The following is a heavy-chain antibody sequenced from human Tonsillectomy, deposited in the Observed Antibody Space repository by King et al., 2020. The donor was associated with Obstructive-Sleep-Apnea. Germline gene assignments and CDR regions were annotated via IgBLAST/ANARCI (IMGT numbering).Heavy chain of an antibody. V-gene: IGHV1-18*01. CDR1: GYTFSTFG. CDR2: ISGYNGNT. J-gene: IGHJ4*02. CDR3: ASAISPPILQSSSHFDH. D-gene: IGHD6-13*01. Sequence: QLVQSGPEVKKPGASVKVSCKTSGYTFSTFGIVWVRQAPGQGLEWMGWISGYNGNTDYAQKFQGRVSMTTDTTTSTSYMDLRSLRSDDTAIYYCASAISPPILQSSSHFDHWGQGTLVTVSS.